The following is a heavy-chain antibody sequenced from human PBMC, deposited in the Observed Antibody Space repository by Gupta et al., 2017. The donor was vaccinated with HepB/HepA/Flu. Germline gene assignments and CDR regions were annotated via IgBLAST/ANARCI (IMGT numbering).Heavy chain of an antibody. J-gene: IGHJ4*02. CDR1: GFSFGYIA. CDR3: TEDYYGSYEY. CDR2: ISWDSTSK. D-gene: IGHD3-10*01. V-gene: IGHV3-43*02. Sequence: EVQLVESGGGVVQPGGSLRLSCAASGFSFGYIAMHWVRQRPGKGLELVCRISWDSTSKTYADSVRGRFTVSRDNSKNSLYLQMSSLRTEDTAVYYCTEDYYGSYEYWGQGTLVTVSS.